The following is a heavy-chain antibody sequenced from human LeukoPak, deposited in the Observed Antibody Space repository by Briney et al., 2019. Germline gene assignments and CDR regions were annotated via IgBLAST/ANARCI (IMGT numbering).Heavy chain of an antibody. CDR2: ISYDGSNK. Sequence: GRSLRLSCAASGFTFSSYSMHWVRQAPGKGLEWVAVISYDGSNKYYADSVKGRFTISRDNSKNTLYLQMNSLRAEDTAVYYCAKTITYGDYGFYYYGMDVWGKGTTVTVSS. CDR1: GFTFSSYS. J-gene: IGHJ6*04. V-gene: IGHV3-30*18. CDR3: AKTITYGDYGFYYYGMDV. D-gene: IGHD4-17*01.